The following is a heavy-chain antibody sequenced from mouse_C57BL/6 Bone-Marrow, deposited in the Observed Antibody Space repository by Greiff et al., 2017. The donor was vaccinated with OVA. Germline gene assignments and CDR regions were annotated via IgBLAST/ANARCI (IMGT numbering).Heavy chain of an antibody. CDR2: INPYNGGT. D-gene: IGHD1-1*01. CDR1: GYTFTDYY. CDR3: ARPYYGSNFYFDY. V-gene: IGHV1-19*01. J-gene: IGHJ2*01. Sequence: EVMLQQSGPVLVKPGASVKMSCKASGYTFTDYYMNWVKQSHGKSLEWIGVINPYNGGTSYNQKFKGKATLTVDKSSSTAYMELNSLTSEDSAVYYCARPYYGSNFYFDYWGQGTTLTVSS.